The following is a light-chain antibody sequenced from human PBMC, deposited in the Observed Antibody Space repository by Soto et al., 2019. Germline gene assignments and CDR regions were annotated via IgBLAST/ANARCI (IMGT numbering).Light chain of an antibody. CDR2: DVS. J-gene: IGLJ1*01. CDR3: NSYTISSTYV. Sequence: QSVLTQPASVSGSPGQSITISCTGTSSDVGGYNYVSWYQQHPGKAPTLMIYDVSNRPSGVSIRFSGSKSGHTASLTISGLQAEDEADYYCNSYTISSTYVFGTGTKVTVL. CDR1: SSDVGGYNY. V-gene: IGLV2-14*01.